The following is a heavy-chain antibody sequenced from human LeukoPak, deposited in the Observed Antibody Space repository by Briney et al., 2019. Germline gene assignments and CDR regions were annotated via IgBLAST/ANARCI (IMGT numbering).Heavy chain of an antibody. J-gene: IGHJ4*02. CDR1: GGSISSSSYY. V-gene: IGHV4-39*01. CDR3: ARHAGSSGYYFDY. CDR2: IYYSGST. Sequence: SETLSLTCTVSGGSISSSSYYWGWIRQPPGKGLEWIGSIYYSGSTYYNPSLKSRVTISVDTSKNQLSLKLSSVTAADTAVYYCARHAGSSGYYFDYWGQGTLVTVSS. D-gene: IGHD3-22*01.